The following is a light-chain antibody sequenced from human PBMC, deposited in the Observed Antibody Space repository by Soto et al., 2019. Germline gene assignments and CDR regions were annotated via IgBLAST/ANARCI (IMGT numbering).Light chain of an antibody. CDR1: QSISTW. CDR3: QQYNGYPHT. Sequence: DIQMTQSPSTLSASVGDRVTITCRASQSISTWLAWYQQKPGKAPKLLIYKASSLRNGVPSRFRGRSSGPEFTLTIYSLQPDDFASYYCQQYNGYPHTFGQGTKLEIK. J-gene: IGKJ2*01. V-gene: IGKV1-5*03. CDR2: KAS.